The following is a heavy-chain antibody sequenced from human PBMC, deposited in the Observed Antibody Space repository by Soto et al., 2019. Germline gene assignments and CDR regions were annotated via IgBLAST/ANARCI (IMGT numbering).Heavy chain of an antibody. V-gene: IGHV3-30*18. CDR3: AKSRAAVYYYGMDV. D-gene: IGHD6-13*01. Sequence: GSLRLSCAASGFTFSSYGMHWVRQAPGKGLEWVAVISYDGSNKYYADSVKGRFTISRDNSKNTLYLQMNSLRAEDTAVYYCAKSRAAVYYYGMDVWGQGTTVTVSS. CDR2: ISYDGSNK. CDR1: GFTFSSYG. J-gene: IGHJ6*02.